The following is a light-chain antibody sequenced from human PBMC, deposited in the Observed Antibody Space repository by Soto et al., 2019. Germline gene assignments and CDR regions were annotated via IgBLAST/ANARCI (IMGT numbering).Light chain of an antibody. V-gene: IGKV3-15*01. CDR3: QQYNNWPPWT. J-gene: IGKJ1*01. Sequence: EIVMTQSPATLSVSPGESATLSCRASQSVSSNLAWYQQKPGQAPRLLIYGASTRATGIPARFSGSGSGTEFTLTISRLQSEYFAVYYCQQYNNWPPWTFGQGTKVEIK. CDR1: QSVSSN. CDR2: GAS.